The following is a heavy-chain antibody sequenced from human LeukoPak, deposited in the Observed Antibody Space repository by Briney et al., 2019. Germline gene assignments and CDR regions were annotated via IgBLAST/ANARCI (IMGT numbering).Heavy chain of an antibody. CDR1: GFTFSSYA. J-gene: IGHJ4*02. CDR3: AKDLGEWLAPIDY. V-gene: IGHV3-23*01. Sequence: SXXLSCAATGFTFSSYAMSWVRQAPGKGLEWVSAISGSGGSTYYADSVKGRFTISRDNSKNTLYLQMNSLRAEDTAVYYCAKDLGEWLAPIDYWGQGTLVTVSS. D-gene: IGHD5-24*01. CDR2: ISGSGGST.